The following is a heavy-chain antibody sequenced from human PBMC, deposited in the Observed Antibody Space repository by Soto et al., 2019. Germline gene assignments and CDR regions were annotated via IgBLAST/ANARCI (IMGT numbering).Heavy chain of an antibody. CDR2: IKQDGSEK. D-gene: IGHD2-15*01. J-gene: IGHJ4*02. Sequence: GGSLRLSCAASGFTFSSYWMSWVRQAPGKGLEWVANIKQDGSEKYYVDSVKGRFTISRDNAKNSLYLQMNSLRAEDTAVYYCARDQARPRYCSGGSCYSEIWGLDYWGQGTLVTVSS. V-gene: IGHV3-7*01. CDR1: GFTFSSYW. CDR3: ARDQARPRYCSGGSCYSEIWGLDY.